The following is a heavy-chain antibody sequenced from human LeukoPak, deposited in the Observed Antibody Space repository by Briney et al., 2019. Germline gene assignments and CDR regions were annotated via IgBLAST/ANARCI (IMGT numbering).Heavy chain of an antibody. D-gene: IGHD2-2*01. V-gene: IGHV1-18*01. J-gene: IGHJ4*02. CDR3: ARDSYQLLPFDY. CDR1: GGTFSSYG. Sequence: ASVKVSCKASGGTFSSYGISWVRQAPGQGLEWMGWISAYNGNTNYAQKFQGRVTMTRDTSTSTVYMELSSLRSEDTAVYYCARDSYQLLPFDYWGQGTLVTVSS. CDR2: ISAYNGNT.